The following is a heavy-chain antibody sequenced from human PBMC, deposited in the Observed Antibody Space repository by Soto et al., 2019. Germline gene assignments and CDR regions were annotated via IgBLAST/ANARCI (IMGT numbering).Heavy chain of an antibody. CDR1: GGTFSSYA. Sequence: QVQLVQSGAEVKKPGSSVKVSCKASGGTFSSYAISWVRQAPGQGLEWMGGIIPIFGTANYAQKFQGRATITADESTSTAYMELSSLRSEDTAVYYCARTGRVDTAMVNYYYYGMDVWGQGTTVTVSS. D-gene: IGHD5-18*01. CDR2: IIPIFGTA. V-gene: IGHV1-69*01. CDR3: ARTGRVDTAMVNYYYYGMDV. J-gene: IGHJ6*02.